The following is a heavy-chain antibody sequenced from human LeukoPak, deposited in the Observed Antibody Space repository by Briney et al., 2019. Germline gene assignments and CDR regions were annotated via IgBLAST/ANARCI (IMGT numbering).Heavy chain of an antibody. CDR2: ISAYNGNT. Sequence: ASVKVSCKASGYTFTSYGISWVRQAPGQGLEWMGWISAYNGNTNYAQKLQGRVTMTTDTSTSTAYMELRSLRSDDTAVYYCARMDRDMINSSGEWVTDYWGQGTLVTVSS. CDR3: ARMDRDMINSSGEWVTDY. D-gene: IGHD6-19*01. V-gene: IGHV1-18*01. CDR1: GYTFTSYG. J-gene: IGHJ4*02.